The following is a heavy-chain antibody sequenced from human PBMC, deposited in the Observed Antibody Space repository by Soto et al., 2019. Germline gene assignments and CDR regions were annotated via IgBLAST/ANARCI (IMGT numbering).Heavy chain of an antibody. J-gene: IGHJ5*02. D-gene: IGHD2-2*02. CDR2: ISAYNGNT. V-gene: IGHV1-18*01. CDR3: ARDYTPSCSSTSCYTADP. CDR1: GYTFTSYG. Sequence: ASVKVSCKASGYTFTSYGISWVRQAPGQGLEWMGWISAYNGNTNYAQKLQGRVTMTTDTSTSTAYMELRSLRSDDTAVYYCARDYTPSCSSTSCYTADPWGQGTLVTVYS.